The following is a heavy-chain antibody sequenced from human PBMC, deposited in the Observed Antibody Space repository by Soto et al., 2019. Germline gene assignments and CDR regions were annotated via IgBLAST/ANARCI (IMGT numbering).Heavy chain of an antibody. Sequence: ASETLSLTCAVSGGSISSSNWWSWVRQPPGKGLEWIGEIYHSGSTNYNPSLKSRVTISVDKSKNQFSLKLSSVTAADTAVYYCASSYWAIGAFDIWGQGTLVTVSS. CDR3: ASSYWAIGAFDI. J-gene: IGHJ3*02. D-gene: IGHD2-21*01. CDR1: GGSISSSNW. V-gene: IGHV4-4*02. CDR2: IYHSGST.